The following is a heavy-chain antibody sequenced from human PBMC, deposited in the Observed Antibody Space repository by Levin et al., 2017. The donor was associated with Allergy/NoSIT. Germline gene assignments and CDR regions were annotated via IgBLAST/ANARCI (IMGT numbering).Heavy chain of an antibody. V-gene: IGHV3-21*01. J-gene: IGHJ6*02. CDR1: GFTFSTYS. D-gene: IGHD3-22*01. Sequence: GGSLRLSCAASGFTFSTYSMNWVRQAPGKGLEWVSSISSSSSYIYYADSMKGRFTISRDNAKNSLYLQMNSLRAEDTAVYYCAREGHYYDSSGYYAYGMDVWGQGTTVTVSS. CDR3: AREGHYYDSSGYYAYGMDV. CDR2: ISSSSSYI.